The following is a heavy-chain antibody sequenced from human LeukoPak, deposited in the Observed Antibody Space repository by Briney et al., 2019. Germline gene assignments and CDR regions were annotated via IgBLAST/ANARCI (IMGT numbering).Heavy chain of an antibody. CDR1: GFTFSSYA. CDR2: ISSNGGST. V-gene: IGHV3-64*01. Sequence: GGSLRLSCAASGFTFSSYAMHWARQAPGKGLEYVSAISSNGGSTYYANSVKGRFTISRDNSKNTLYLQMGSLRAEDMAVYYCARGGQWPDYWGQGTLVTVSS. CDR3: ARGGQWPDY. J-gene: IGHJ4*02. D-gene: IGHD6-19*01.